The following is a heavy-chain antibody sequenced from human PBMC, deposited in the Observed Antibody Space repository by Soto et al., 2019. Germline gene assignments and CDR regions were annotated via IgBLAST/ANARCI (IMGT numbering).Heavy chain of an antibody. Sequence: VGSLRLSCAASGFIFSNNAMNWVRQAPGQGLEWVSGISVSGSSTYYADSVKGRFTISRDNSKNTLNLQWNSLKASDTAMYYCARLGSGPYYFDYWGQGTLVTVSS. CDR3: ARLGSGPYYFDY. CDR2: ISVSGSST. V-gene: IGHV3-23*01. J-gene: IGHJ4*02. D-gene: IGHD2-15*01. CDR1: GFIFSNNA.